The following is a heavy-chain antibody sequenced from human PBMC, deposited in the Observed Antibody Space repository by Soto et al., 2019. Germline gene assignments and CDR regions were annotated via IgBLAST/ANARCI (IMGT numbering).Heavy chain of an antibody. CDR1: GDSISIGGYS. J-gene: IGHJ4*02. D-gene: IGHD5-12*01. V-gene: IGHV4-30-2*01. CDR3: ARESRLGYRFFDN. Sequence: QLQLQESGSGLVKPSQTLSLTCDVSGDSISIGGYSWNWLRPPPGKGLQWIGYIYHGGSTYYNPSLKSRVIISVDRSKNLFSLNLTSVTAADTAVYYCARESRLGYRFFDNWGQGILVTVSS. CDR2: IYHGGST.